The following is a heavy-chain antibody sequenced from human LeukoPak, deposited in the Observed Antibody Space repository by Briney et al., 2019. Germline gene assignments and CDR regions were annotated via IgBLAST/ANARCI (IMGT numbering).Heavy chain of an antibody. CDR3: ARQGSGSYSF. CDR2: ISSSSSTI. D-gene: IGHD3-10*01. Sequence: GGSLRLSCVASGFTFSSYNINWVRQAPGKGLEWVSYISSSSSTIHYADSVKGRFTISRDNAKNSLYLQMNSLRDEDTAVYYCARQGSGSYSFWGQGTLVTVAS. V-gene: IGHV3-48*02. J-gene: IGHJ4*02. CDR1: GFTFSSYN.